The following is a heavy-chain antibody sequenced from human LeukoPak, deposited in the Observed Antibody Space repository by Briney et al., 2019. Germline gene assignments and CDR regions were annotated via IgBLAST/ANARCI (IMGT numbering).Heavy chain of an antibody. D-gene: IGHD3-16*01. CDR2: IIPIFGTA. Sequence: XXASXXTFSSYAISXVRQAPGQGLEWXGGIIPIFGTANYAQKFQGRVTITTDESTSTAYMELSSLRSEDTAVYYCARGGLYDYVWGSYDYWGQGTLVTVSS. J-gene: IGHJ4*02. CDR3: ARGGLYDYVWGSYDY. CDR1: XXTFSSYA. V-gene: IGHV1-69*05.